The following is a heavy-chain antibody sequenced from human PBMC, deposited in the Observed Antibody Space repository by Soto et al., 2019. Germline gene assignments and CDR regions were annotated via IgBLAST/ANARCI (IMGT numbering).Heavy chain of an antibody. CDR1: GYIFTSYG. J-gene: IGHJ6*02. CDR2: ISAYDDNT. Sequence: GASVKVSCKASGYIFTSYGISWVRQAPGQGLEWLGWISAYDDNTKYAQTLQGRVSMSTDTSTNTAYMELRSLRSDDTAMYYCARGGYYDSSGSRNYHYYGMNVWGQGTTVTVS. V-gene: IGHV1-18*01. D-gene: IGHD3-22*01. CDR3: ARGGYYDSSGSRNYHYYGMNV.